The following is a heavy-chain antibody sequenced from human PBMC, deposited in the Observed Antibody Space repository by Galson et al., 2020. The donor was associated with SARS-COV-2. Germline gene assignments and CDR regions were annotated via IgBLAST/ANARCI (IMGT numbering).Heavy chain of an antibody. Sequence: ASVKVSCKASGYTITTFYITWVRQAPGQGLEWMGKISPYNSNTNYTQKPQGRVTMTTDTSTSTAYMELRSLTSDDTAVYYCARSLSLGDCSGGSCFFYWCQGTLVTVSS. V-gene: IGHV1-18*01. J-gene: IGHJ4*02. D-gene: IGHD2-15*01. CDR2: ISPYNSNT. CDR1: GYTITTFY. CDR3: ARSLSLGDCSGGSCFFY.